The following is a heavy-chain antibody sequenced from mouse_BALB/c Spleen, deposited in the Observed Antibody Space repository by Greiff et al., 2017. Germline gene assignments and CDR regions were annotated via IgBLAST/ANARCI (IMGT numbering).Heavy chain of an antibody. D-gene: IGHD2-4*01. J-gene: IGHJ4*01. CDR2: IWSGGST. CDR3: ARGGLGAAMDY. CDR1: GFSLTSYG. Sequence: VQLQQSGPGLVQPSQSLSITCTVSGFSLTSYGVHWVRQSPGKGLEWLGVIWSGGSTDYNAAFISRLSISKDNSKSQVFFKMNSLQANDTAIYYCARGGLGAAMDYWGQGTSVTVSS. V-gene: IGHV2-2*02.